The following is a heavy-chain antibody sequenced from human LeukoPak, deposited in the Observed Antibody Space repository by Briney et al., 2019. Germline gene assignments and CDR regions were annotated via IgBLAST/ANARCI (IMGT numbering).Heavy chain of an antibody. Sequence: MASETLSLTCPVSGGSIISDYWSWIRQHPGKGLEWIGYTYYSGGTNSIPSLQSRATILVDTSKKQFSLKLSSVTASATAFFYCARRRSGPYGMDVWGQGTTVTVSS. V-gene: IGHV4-59*08. D-gene: IGHD3-10*01. J-gene: IGHJ6*02. CDR2: TYYSGGT. CDR3: ARRRSGPYGMDV. CDR1: GGSIISDY.